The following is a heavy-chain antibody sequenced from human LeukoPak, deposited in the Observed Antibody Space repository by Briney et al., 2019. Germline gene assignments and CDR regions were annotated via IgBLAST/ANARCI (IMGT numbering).Heavy chain of an antibody. J-gene: IGHJ4*02. CDR2: ISSGGNTE. Sequence: GGSLRLSCAASGFSFSSYAMNWVRQAPGKGLEWVSHISSGGNTEYYVDSVRGRFSMSRDNPKNLLFLQMNSLGAEDTAVYYCARDTVNGPFVISLDYWGQGALVTVSS. V-gene: IGHV3-48*03. CDR3: ARDTVNGPFVISLDY. CDR1: GFSFSSYA. D-gene: IGHD2-8*01.